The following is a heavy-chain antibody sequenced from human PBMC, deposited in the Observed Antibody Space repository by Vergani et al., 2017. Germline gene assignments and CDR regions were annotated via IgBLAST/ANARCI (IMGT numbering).Heavy chain of an antibody. Sequence: QITLKESGPTLVKPTQTLTLTCTFSGFSLSTSGVGVGWIRQLPGKALEWLALIYWNDDKRYSPSLKSRLTITKDTSKNQVVLTMTNMDPVDTATYYCANIGAIFGLPLYFFDYWGQGTLVTVSS. V-gene: IGHV2-5*01. CDR3: ANIGAIFGLPLYFFDY. CDR1: GFSLSTSGVG. J-gene: IGHJ4*02. CDR2: IYWNDDK. D-gene: IGHD3/OR15-3a*01.